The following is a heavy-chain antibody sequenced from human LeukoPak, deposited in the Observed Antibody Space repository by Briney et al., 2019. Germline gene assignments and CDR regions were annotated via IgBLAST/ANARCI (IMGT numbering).Heavy chain of an antibody. D-gene: IGHD6-19*01. J-gene: IGHJ4*02. Sequence: GGSLRLSCAASGFTFSGYWMHWVRQAPGKGLVWVSRISTDGSSNTYADSVKGRFTISRDNAKNTLYLQMNSPRAEDTAVYYCARGRLTSSWYYFDYRGQGTLVTVSS. V-gene: IGHV3-74*01. CDR2: ISTDGSSN. CDR3: ARGRLTSSWYYFDY. CDR1: GFTFSGYW.